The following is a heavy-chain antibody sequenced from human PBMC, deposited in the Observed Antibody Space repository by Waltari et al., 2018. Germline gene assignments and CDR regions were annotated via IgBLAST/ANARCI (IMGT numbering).Heavy chain of an antibody. D-gene: IGHD5-18*01. V-gene: IGHV4-59*01. Sequence: QVQLQESGPGLVKPSETLSLTCTVSGGSISSYYWSWIRQPPGKGLEWIGYIYYSGSTNYTPALKSRVTISVDTSKNQFSLKLSSVTAADTAVYYCARAAVGYSYGTYYFDYWGQGTLVTVSS. J-gene: IGHJ4*02. CDR2: IYYSGST. CDR3: ARAAVGYSYGTYYFDY. CDR1: GGSISSYY.